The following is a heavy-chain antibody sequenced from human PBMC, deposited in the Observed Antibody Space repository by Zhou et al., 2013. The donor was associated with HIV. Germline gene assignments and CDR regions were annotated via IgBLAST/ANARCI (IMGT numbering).Heavy chain of an antibody. D-gene: IGHD6-6*01. CDR2: IIPIFGTA. CDR1: GGTFSSYA. J-gene: IGHJ3*02. V-gene: IGHV1-69*05. Sequence: QVQLVQSGAEVKKPGSSVKVSCKASGGTFSSYAISWVRQAPGQGLEWMGGIIPIFGTANYAQKFQGRVTITTDESTSTAYMELSSLRSEDTAVYYCASSSIAARPSAQEERTDAFDIWGQGTMVTVSS. CDR3: ASSSIAARPSAQEERTDAFDI.